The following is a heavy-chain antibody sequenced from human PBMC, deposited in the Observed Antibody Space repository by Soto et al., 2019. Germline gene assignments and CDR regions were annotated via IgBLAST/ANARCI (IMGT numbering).Heavy chain of an antibody. D-gene: IGHD6-13*01. CDR2: ISYDGSNK. J-gene: IGHJ5*02. V-gene: IGHV3-30*18. CDR3: AKDRSADGNDWFDP. Sequence: QVQLVESGGGVVQPGRSLRLSCAASGFTFSSCGMHWVRQAPGKGLEWVAVISYDGSNKYYADSVKGRFTISRDNSKNTLYLQMNSLRAEDTAVYYCAKDRSADGNDWFDPWGQGTLVTVSS. CDR1: GFTFSSCG.